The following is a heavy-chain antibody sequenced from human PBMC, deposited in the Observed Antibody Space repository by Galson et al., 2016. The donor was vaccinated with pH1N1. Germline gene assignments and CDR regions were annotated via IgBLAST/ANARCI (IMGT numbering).Heavy chain of an antibody. D-gene: IGHD5-12*01. Sequence: ETLSLTCTVSAYSVSASYAWGWIRQPPGKGLEWIGNIIDTGTSFYNPSLKSRVTISLDTSKSQFSLRLKSVTAADTAVYYCARLSIRHTPRDYWGQGILVTVSS. CDR2: IIDTGTS. CDR1: AYSVSASYA. V-gene: IGHV4-38-2*02. J-gene: IGHJ4*02. CDR3: ARLSIRHTPRDY.